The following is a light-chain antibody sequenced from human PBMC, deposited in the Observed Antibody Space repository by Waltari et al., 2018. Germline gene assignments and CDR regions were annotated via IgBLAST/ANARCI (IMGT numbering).Light chain of an antibody. V-gene: IGLV2-14*03. CDR3: SSYTSSTTGI. CDR2: DVT. J-gene: IGLJ2*01. CDR1: SSDVGGSKF. Sequence: QSALTQPDSVSGSPGQSITISCTGTSSDVGGSKFVSWYQHHPGEAPKLIIFDVTNRPSGVSYRFSGSKSGNSASLTISGLQAEDEAYYYCSSYTSSTTGIFGGGTKLTVL.